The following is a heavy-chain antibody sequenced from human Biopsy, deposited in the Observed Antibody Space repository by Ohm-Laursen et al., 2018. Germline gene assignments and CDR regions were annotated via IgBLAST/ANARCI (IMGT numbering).Heavy chain of an antibody. Sequence: ASVKASCKASGNTFATSHIHWVRQAPGQGLEWMGVISPSGATTSFSQKFQGRITMTRDTSTGTVYMDLNSLGSEDTAVYYCARAGVGSDGTDSYYYGMDVWGPGTTVTVSS. D-gene: IGHD5-24*01. CDR2: ISPSGATT. CDR3: ARAGVGSDGTDSYYYGMDV. V-gene: IGHV1-46*01. J-gene: IGHJ6*02. CDR1: GNTFATSH.